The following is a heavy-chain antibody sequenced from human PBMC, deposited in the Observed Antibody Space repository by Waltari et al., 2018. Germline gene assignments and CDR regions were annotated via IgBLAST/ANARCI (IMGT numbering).Heavy chain of an antibody. CDR1: GGSFSGYY. CDR3: ARGGYNHDIYWHFDL. V-gene: IGHV4-34*01. D-gene: IGHD5-12*01. J-gene: IGHJ2*01. CDR2: VNRGGST. Sequence: QVHLQQWGAGLLKPSETLSLTCAVYGGSFSGYYWSWMRQPPGKGLEWIGEVNRGGSTTYRPSLKSRVTISIDTAKNQFSLKLSSVTAVDTAVCYCARGGYNHDIYWHFDLWGRGTLVTVSS.